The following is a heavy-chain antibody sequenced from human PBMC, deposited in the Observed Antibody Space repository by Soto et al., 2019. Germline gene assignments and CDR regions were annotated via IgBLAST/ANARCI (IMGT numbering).Heavy chain of an antibody. CDR1: GGTFSSYA. J-gene: IGHJ5*02. CDR2: IIPIFGTA. D-gene: IGHD6-25*01. Sequence: SVKVSCKASGGTFSSYAISWVRQAPGQGLEWMGGIIPIFGTANYAQKFQGRVTITADESTSTAYMELSSLRSEDTAVYYCARNRASGLPWFDPWGQGTLVTVSS. V-gene: IGHV1-69*13. CDR3: ARNRASGLPWFDP.